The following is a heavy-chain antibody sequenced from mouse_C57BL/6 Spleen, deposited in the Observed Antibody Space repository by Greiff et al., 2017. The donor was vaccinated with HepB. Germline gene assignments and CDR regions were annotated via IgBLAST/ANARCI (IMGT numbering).Heavy chain of an antibody. CDR2: IWSGGST. D-gene: IGHD1-1*01. CDR3: AKNWSPPDYYGSSAAWLAY. V-gene: IGHV2-4*01. J-gene: IGHJ3*01. Sequence: VQLQQSGPGLVQPSQSLSITCTVSGFSLTSSGVHWVRQPPGKGLEWLGVIWSGGSTDYNAAFISRLSISKDNAKSQVFFKRNSLQADDTAIYCWAKNWSPPDYYGSSAAWLAYWGQGTLVTVSA. CDR1: GFSLTSSG.